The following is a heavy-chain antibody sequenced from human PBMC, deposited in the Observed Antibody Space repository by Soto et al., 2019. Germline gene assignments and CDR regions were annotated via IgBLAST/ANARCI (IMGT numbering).Heavy chain of an antibody. CDR3: AKAYFFWSREQPYYFDY. D-gene: IGHD6-13*01. Sequence: EVQLLDSGGGLVQPGGSLRLSCAASGFTFSNYAMTWVRQGPGKGLEWVSGISGSGGRSYYADSVKGRFTISRDNSKSTSHLPLNSLTAEDTAVYSCAKAYFFWSREQPYYFDYWGQGTLVTVSS. CDR1: GFTFSNYA. J-gene: IGHJ4*02. V-gene: IGHV3-23*01. CDR2: ISGSGGRS.